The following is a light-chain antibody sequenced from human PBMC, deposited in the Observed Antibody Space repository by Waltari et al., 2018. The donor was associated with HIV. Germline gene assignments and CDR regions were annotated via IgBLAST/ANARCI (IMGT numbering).Light chain of an antibody. V-gene: IGLV2-8*01. CDR1: SSDVGGYNY. CDR2: EVT. Sequence: QSALTQPPSASGSPGQSVTISCTGTSSDVGGYNYVSWYQQHPGNAPKLLIYEVTKRRSGVPGRFSGSMSGNSASLTVSGLQAEDEADYYCAAWDDSLSGLVFGGGTKVTVL. J-gene: IGLJ3*02. CDR3: AAWDDSLSGLV.